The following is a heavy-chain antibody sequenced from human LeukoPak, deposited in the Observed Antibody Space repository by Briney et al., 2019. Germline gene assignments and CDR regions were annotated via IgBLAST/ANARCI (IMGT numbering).Heavy chain of an antibody. J-gene: IGHJ4*02. D-gene: IGHD3-22*01. Sequence: ASVKVSCKASGYTFTSYAMHWVRQAPGQRLEWMGWINAGNGNTKYSQKFQGRVTITRDTSASTAYMELSSLRSEDTAVYYCARDNLPYYDSSGYYYFDYWGQGTLVTVSS. CDR2: INAGNGNT. CDR1: GYTFTSYA. V-gene: IGHV1-3*01. CDR3: ARDNLPYYDSSGYYYFDY.